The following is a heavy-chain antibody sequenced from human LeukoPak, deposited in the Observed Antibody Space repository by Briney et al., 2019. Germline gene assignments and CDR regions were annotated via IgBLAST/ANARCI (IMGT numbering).Heavy chain of an antibody. D-gene: IGHD1-26*01. J-gene: IGHJ3*02. V-gene: IGHV4-59*08. CDR2: IYYSGST. Sequence: PSETLSLTCTVSGGSISSYYWSWIRQPPGKGLEWIGYIYYSGSTNYNPSLKSRVTISVDTSKNQFSLKLSSVTAADTAVYYCARYALRVGATPFRAFDIWGQGTMVTVSS. CDR1: GGSISSYY. CDR3: ARYALRVGATPFRAFDI.